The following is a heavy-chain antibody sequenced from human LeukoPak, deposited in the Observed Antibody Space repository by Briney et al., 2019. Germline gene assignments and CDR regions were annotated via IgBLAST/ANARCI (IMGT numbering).Heavy chain of an antibody. V-gene: IGHV3-30*18. CDR1: GSTFSSYG. J-gene: IGHJ4*02. CDR2: ISYDGSNK. CDR3: AKDNGILTVYYSG. D-gene: IGHD3-9*01. Sequence: GGSLRLSCAASGSTFSSYGMHWVRQAPGKGLEWVAAISYDGSNKFYADSVKGRFTISRDNSKNTLYLQMNSLRAEDAAVYYCAKDNGILTVYYSGWGQRTMATVSS.